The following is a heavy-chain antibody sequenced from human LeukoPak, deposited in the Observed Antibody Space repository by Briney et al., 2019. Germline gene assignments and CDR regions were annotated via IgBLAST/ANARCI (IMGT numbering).Heavy chain of an antibody. V-gene: IGHV5-10-1*01. CDR2: IDPSDSYT. J-gene: IGHJ4*02. CDR3: ARLSSGSYFN. D-gene: IGHD1-26*01. CDR1: GYSFTTYW. Sequence: GESLKISCKGSGYSFTTYWISWVRQMPGKGLEWMGRIDPSDSYTNYSPSFQGHVTISADKSFSTAYLQWTSLKASDTAMYYCARLSSGSYFNWGQGTLVTVSS.